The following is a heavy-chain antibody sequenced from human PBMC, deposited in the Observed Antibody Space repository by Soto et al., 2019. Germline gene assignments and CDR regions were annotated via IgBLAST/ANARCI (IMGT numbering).Heavy chain of an antibody. CDR2: ISSSSSTI. Sequence: EVQLVESGGGLVQPGGSLRLSCAASGFTFSSYSMNWVRQAPGKGLEWLSFISSSSSTIYYVDSVKGRFTISRDNAKNSLYLQMNSLRAEDTAVYYCTPRDTSGWNYFDYWGQGTLVTVSS. CDR1: GFTFSSYS. CDR3: TPRDTSGWNYFDY. J-gene: IGHJ4*02. D-gene: IGHD6-25*01. V-gene: IGHV3-48*01.